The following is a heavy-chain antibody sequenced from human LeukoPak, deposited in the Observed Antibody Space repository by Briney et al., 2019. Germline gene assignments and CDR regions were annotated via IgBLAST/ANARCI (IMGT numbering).Heavy chain of an antibody. CDR1: GGSISSSSYY. Sequence: SETLSLTCTVSGGSISSSSYYWGWIRQPPGKGLEWIGYIYYSGSTNYNPSLKSRVTISVDTSKNQFSLKLSSVTAADTAVYYCARADVYNYVDYWGQGTLVTVSS. D-gene: IGHD5-24*01. CDR3: ARADVYNYVDY. V-gene: IGHV4-61*05. J-gene: IGHJ4*02. CDR2: IYYSGST.